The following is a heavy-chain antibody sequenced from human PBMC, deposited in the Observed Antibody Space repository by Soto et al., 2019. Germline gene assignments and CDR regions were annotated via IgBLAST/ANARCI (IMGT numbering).Heavy chain of an antibody. CDR1: GFTFSDHY. CDR3: AMEGSGPGWT. CDR2: TRNKPNSYTP. J-gene: IGHJ5*02. Sequence: EVQLVESGGGLVQPGGSLRLSCAASGFTFSDHYMDWVRQAPGKGLEWVGRTRNKPNSYTPEYAASVRGRFTISSDDSKNSLYLQMNSLKTEDTAVYYCAMEGSGPGWTWGQGTLVTVSS. D-gene: IGHD3-10*01. V-gene: IGHV3-72*01.